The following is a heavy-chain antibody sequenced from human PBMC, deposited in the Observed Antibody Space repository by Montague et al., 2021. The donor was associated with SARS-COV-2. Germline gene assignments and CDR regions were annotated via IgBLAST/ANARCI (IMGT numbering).Heavy chain of an antibody. V-gene: IGHV4-59*13. CDR2: ISDSGRT. CDR1: GDSIRSYH. J-gene: IGHJ6*02. D-gene: IGHD6-13*01. CDR3: TRDRGIAAADNYYYGMDV. Sequence: SETLSLTCTVSGDSIRSYHWTWIRQPPGKGLEWIGRISDSGRTIXXPSLKSRVTISVDTSKNQLFLNLRSMVAADTAIYYCTRDRGIAAADNYYYGMDVWGPGTTVTVSS.